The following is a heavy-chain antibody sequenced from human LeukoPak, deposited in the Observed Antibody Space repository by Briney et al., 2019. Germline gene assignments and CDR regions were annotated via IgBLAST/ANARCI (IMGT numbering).Heavy chain of an antibody. CDR2: FDPEDGET. V-gene: IGHV1-24*01. D-gene: IGHD5-12*01. J-gene: IGHJ4*02. CDR1: GYTLTELS. Sequence: ASVKVSCKVSGYTLTELSMHWVRQAPGKGLEWMGGFDPEDGETIYAQKFQGRVTMTEDTSTDTAYMELSSLRSEDTAVYYCATGPVDFYYFDYWGRETLVTVSS. CDR3: ATGPVDFYYFDY.